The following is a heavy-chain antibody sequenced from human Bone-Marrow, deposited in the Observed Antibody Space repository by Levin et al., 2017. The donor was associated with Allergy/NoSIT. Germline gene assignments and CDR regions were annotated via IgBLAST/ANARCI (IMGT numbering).Heavy chain of an antibody. CDR1: GGSISSSSYY. V-gene: IGHV4-39*02. J-gene: IGHJ3*02. CDR3: AREVVVVVAATAQKGSDAFDI. Sequence: SETLSLTCTVSGGSISSSSYYWGWIRQPPGKGLEWIGSIYYSGSTYYNPSLKSRVTISVDTSKNQFSLKLSSVTAADTAVYYCAREVVVVVAATAQKGSDAFDIWGQGTMVTVSS. CDR2: IYYSGST. D-gene: IGHD2-15*01.